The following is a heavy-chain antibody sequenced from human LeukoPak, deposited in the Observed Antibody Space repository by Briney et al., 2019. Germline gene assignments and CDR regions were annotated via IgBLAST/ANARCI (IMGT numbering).Heavy chain of an antibody. D-gene: IGHD3-16*02. CDR2: INPSTGNP. V-gene: IGHV7-4-1*02. Sequence: ASVKVSCKASGYTFTNYAMNWVRQAPGQGLEWMGWINPSTGNPTYAQGFTGRFVFSLDTSVSTAYLQIRSLKAEDTALYYCARAYQRLGELSLPDYWGQGTLVTVSS. CDR1: GYTFTNYA. CDR3: ARAYQRLGELSLPDY. J-gene: IGHJ4*02.